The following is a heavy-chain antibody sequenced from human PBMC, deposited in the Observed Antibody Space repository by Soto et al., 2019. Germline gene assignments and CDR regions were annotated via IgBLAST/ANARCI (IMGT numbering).Heavy chain of an antibody. Sequence: EVQLVESGGGLVKPGGSLRLSCAASGFTFSSYSMNWVRQAPGKGLEWVSSISSSSSYIYYADSVKGRFTISRDNAKNSLYLQMNSLIPEDTAVYYCARDLSPYYGSVSTFDYWGQGTLVTVSS. J-gene: IGHJ4*02. D-gene: IGHD3-10*01. CDR1: GFTFSSYS. CDR2: ISSSSSYI. CDR3: ARDLSPYYGSVSTFDY. V-gene: IGHV3-21*01.